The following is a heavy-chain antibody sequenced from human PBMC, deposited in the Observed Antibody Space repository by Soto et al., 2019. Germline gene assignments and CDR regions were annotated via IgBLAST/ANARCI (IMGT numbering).Heavy chain of an antibody. Sequence: GGSLRLSCAASGFTFSNAWMSWVRQAPGKGLEWVGRIKSKTDGGTTDYAAPVKGRFTISRDDSKNTLYLQMNSLKTEDTAVYYCTTDGWAIFGLYYYMDVWGKGTTVTVSS. J-gene: IGHJ6*03. V-gene: IGHV3-15*01. D-gene: IGHD3-3*01. CDR2: IKSKTDGGTT. CDR3: TTDGWAIFGLYYYMDV. CDR1: GFTFSNAW.